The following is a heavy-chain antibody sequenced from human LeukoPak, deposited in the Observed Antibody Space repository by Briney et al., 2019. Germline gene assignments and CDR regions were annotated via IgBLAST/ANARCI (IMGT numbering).Heavy chain of an antibody. V-gene: IGHV5-51*01. D-gene: IGHD3-22*01. J-gene: IGHJ3*02. CDR1: GYSFTNFW. CDR3: ARQAYGSHFDAFDI. CDR2: IYPGDSET. Sequence: GESLKISCKGSGYSFTNFWIGWVRQMPGKGLEWMGIIYPGDSETKYSPSFQGQVTISVDKSITTAYLQWSSLKASDTAIYYCARQAYGSHFDAFDIWGQGTMVTVSS.